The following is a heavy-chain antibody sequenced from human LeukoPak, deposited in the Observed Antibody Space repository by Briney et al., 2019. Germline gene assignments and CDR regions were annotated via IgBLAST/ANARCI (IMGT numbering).Heavy chain of an antibody. Sequence: GGSLRLSCAASGFTFSSYAMSWVCQAPGKGLEWVSAICGSGGSTYYADSVKGRFTISRDNSKNTLYLQMNSLRDEDTAVSYCARSLDYGMDVWGQGTTVTVSS. CDR2: ICGSGGST. V-gene: IGHV3-23*01. J-gene: IGHJ6*02. CDR1: GFTFSSYA. CDR3: ARSLDYGMDV.